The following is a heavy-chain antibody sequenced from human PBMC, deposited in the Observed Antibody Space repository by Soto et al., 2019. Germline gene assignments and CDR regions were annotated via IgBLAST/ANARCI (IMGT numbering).Heavy chain of an antibody. CDR3: ATGVVIISYYHYGMDV. V-gene: IGHV4-39*01. CDR1: GGSISSSSYY. D-gene: IGHD3-3*01. J-gene: IGHJ6*02. CDR2: IYYSGST. Sequence: QLQLQESGPGLVKPSETLSLTCTVSGGSISSSSYYWGWIRQPPGKGLEWIGSIYYSGSTYYNPSLKSRVTISVDTSKNQFSLKLSSVTAADTAVYYCATGVVIISYYHYGMDVWGQGTTVTVSS.